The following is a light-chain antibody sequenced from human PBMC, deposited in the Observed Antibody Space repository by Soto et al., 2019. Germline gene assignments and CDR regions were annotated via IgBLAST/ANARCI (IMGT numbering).Light chain of an antibody. J-gene: IGLJ1*01. CDR2: DVY. V-gene: IGLV2-14*03. CDR3: TSYTASSPFYV. CDR1: RTDGDGHDY. Sequence: QSALTQPASVSGSPGQPNAISCIGVRTDGDGHDYVSWYQQHPGQAPQLIIYDVYNRPSGVSDRFSGSKSGNTASLVISGLQAEDEADYFCTSYTASSPFYVFGAGTKVTVL.